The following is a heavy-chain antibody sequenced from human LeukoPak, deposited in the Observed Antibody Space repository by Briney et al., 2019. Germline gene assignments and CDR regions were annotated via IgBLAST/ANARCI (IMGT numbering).Heavy chain of an antibody. Sequence: GGSLRLSCAASGFTVSSNYMSWVRQAPGKGLEWVSVIYSGGSTYYADSVKGRSTISRDNSKNTLYLQMNSLRAEDTAVYYCASGDDILTGYWLFDYWGQGTLVTVSS. CDR2: IYSGGST. D-gene: IGHD3-9*01. CDR3: ASGDDILTGYWLFDY. J-gene: IGHJ4*02. V-gene: IGHV3-66*01. CDR1: GFTVSSNY.